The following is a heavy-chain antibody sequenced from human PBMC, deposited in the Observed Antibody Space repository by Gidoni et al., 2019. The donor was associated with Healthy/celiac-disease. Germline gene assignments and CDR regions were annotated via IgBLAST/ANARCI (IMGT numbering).Heavy chain of an antibody. J-gene: IGHJ6*03. D-gene: IGHD2-15*01. CDR3: ARRYCSGGSCYLYYYYYYMDV. CDR2: ISYDGSNK. Sequence: QVQLVESGGGVVQPGRSLRLSCAASGFTFSSYAMHWVRQAPGKGLEWVAVISYDGSNKYYADSVKGRFTISRDNSKNTLYLQMNSLRAEDTAVYYCARRYCSGGSCYLYYYYYYMDVWGKGTTVTVSS. CDR1: GFTFSSYA. V-gene: IGHV3-30-3*01.